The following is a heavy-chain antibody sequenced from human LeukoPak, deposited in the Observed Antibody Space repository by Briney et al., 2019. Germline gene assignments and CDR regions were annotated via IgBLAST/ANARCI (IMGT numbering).Heavy chain of an antibody. CDR3: ARGTPFWSGPTIDY. Sequence: SETLSLTCAVYGGSFSGYHWSWIRQPPGKGLEWIGEINHSGSTNYNPSLKSRVTISVDTSKNQFSLKLSSVTAADTAVYYCARGTPFWSGPTIDYWGQGTLVTVSS. CDR1: GGSFSGYH. D-gene: IGHD3-3*01. CDR2: INHSGST. J-gene: IGHJ4*02. V-gene: IGHV4-34*01.